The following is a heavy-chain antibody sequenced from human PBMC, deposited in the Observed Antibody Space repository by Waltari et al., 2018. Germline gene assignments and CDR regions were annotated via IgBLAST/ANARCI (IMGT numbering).Heavy chain of an antibody. D-gene: IGHD1-26*01. V-gene: IGHV5-51*01. J-gene: IGHJ4*02. CDR3: ARLARNGTYSYFDY. Sequence: EVQLVQSGAEVKKPGGSLTISCKGSGYTFSDYWIAWVRQMPGEGLEWMGIIYPGDSKTRYSPSFQGQVSISADKSITTAYLQCSSLKASDSAMYYCARLARNGTYSYFDYWGQGTLVTVSS. CDR1: GYTFSDYW. CDR2: IYPGDSKT.